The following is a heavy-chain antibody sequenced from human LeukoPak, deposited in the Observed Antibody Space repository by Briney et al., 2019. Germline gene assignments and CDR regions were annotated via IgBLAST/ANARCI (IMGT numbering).Heavy chain of an antibody. CDR2: TKWNNGST. D-gene: IGHD3-10*01. V-gene: IGHV3-20*01. Sequence: PGGPLRLSCAAPGFTFDDYGMSWLPQATGEGREGGSDTKWNNGSTGYAYSVKGRFTISRDNAKNSLYLQMNSLRAEDTALYHCARVEVRWFGAPRGNYYYMDVWAKGTTVTVSS. CDR1: GFTFDDYG. J-gene: IGHJ6*03. CDR3: ARVEVRWFGAPRGNYYYMDV.